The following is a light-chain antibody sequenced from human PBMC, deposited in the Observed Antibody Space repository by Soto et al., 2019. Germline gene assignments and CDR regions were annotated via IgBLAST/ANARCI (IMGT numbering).Light chain of an antibody. CDR1: QSVSSSY. CDR3: QQYHSSPWT. J-gene: IGKJ1*01. V-gene: IGKV3-20*01. Sequence: EIVLTQSPGTLSLSPGERATLSCRASQSVSSSYLAWYQQKPGQAPRLLIYVASSRATGIPDRFGGSGSGTDFTLTITRLEPEDFAVYYCQQYHSSPWTFGQGTKVEIK. CDR2: VAS.